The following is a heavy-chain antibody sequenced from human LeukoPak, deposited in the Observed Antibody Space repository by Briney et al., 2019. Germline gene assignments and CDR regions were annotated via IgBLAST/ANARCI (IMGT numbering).Heavy chain of an antibody. CDR3: ARGRLRITFGGVIVYRDYYYGMDV. Sequence: SETLSLTCAVYGGSFSGYYWSWIRQPPGRGLEWIGEINHSGSTNYNPSLKSRVTISVDTSKNQFSLKLSSVTAADTAVYYCARGRLRITFGGVIVYRDYYYGMDVWGQGTTVTVSS. V-gene: IGHV4-34*01. D-gene: IGHD3-16*02. CDR1: GGSFSGYY. J-gene: IGHJ6*02. CDR2: INHSGST.